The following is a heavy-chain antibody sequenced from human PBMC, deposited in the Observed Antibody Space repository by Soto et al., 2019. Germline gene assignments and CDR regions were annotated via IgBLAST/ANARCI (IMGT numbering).Heavy chain of an antibody. CDR3: ARLYCSSTSCSYRRYWFDH. Sequence: QVQLVQSGAEVKKPGSSVKVSCKASGGTFSSYAISWVRQAPGQGLEWMGGIIPIFGTANYAQKFQGRVTITADKSTSTAYMELRSMRSEDTDVYYCARLYCSSTSCSYRRYWFDHWGKGTLVTVSS. V-gene: IGHV1-69*06. CDR1: GGTFSSYA. CDR2: IIPIFGTA. D-gene: IGHD2-2*01. J-gene: IGHJ5*02.